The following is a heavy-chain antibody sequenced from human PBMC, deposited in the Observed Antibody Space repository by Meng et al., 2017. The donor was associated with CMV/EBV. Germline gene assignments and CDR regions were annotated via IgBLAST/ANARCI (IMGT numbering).Heavy chain of an antibody. CDR2: IRYDGSNK. D-gene: IGHD2-2*02. J-gene: IGHJ4*02. Sequence: GESLKISCAASGFTFSSYGMHWVRQAPGKGLEWVAFIRYDGSNKYYADSVKGRFTISRDNSKNTLYLQMNSLRAEDTAVYYCAKVVRDIVVVPAARPGYFDYWGQGTLVTVSS. V-gene: IGHV3-30*02. CDR1: GFTFSSYG. CDR3: AKVVRDIVVVPAARPGYFDY.